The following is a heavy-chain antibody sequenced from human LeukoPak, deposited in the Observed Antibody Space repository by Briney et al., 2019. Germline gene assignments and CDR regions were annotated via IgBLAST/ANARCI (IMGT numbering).Heavy chain of an antibody. J-gene: IGHJ5*01. CDR3: ARDLESSYEWGPYDS. Sequence: SQTLSLTCAVSGDSVSSNRASWNWSRQSPSGGLEWLGRTYYRSKWSNDYADSVKSRITISPDPSKNEFSLQLNTVTPEDTAVYYCARDLESSYEWGPYDSWGQGTLVTVSS. CDR2: TYYRSKWSN. D-gene: IGHD6-6*01. CDR1: GDSVSSNRAS. V-gene: IGHV6-1*01.